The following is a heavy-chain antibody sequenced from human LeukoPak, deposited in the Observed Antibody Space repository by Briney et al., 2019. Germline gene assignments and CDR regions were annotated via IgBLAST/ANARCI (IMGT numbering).Heavy chain of an antibody. J-gene: IGHJ4*02. CDR1: GFTFSSYA. CDR3: VKTIVGATSYFDY. D-gene: IGHD1-26*01. CDR2: ISGSGGST. Sequence: GGSLRLSCAASGFTFSSYAMSWVRQAPGKGLEWVSAISGSGGSTYYADSVKGRFTISRDNSKNTLYLRMNSLRAEDTAVYYCVKTIVGATSYFDYWGQGTLVTVSS. V-gene: IGHV3-23*01.